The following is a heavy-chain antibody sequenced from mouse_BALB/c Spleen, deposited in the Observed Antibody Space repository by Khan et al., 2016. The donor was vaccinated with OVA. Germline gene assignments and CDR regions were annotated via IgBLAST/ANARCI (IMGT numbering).Heavy chain of an antibody. Sequence: EVELVESGGGLVKPGGSLKLSCAVSGFTFSTYAMSWVRQTPEKRLEWVATISSDGDYTYYPDNVTGRFTISRDNAKNTLYLQMSSLRSEDTAMYYCASSAYGNFAYWGQGTLVTVSA. J-gene: IGHJ3*01. V-gene: IGHV5-9-3*01. CDR2: ISSDGDYT. CDR1: GFTFSTYA. CDR3: ASSAYGNFAY. D-gene: IGHD2-1*01.